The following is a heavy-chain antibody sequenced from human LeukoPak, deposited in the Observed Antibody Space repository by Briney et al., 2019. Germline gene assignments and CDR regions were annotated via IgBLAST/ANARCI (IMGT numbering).Heavy chain of an antibody. CDR2: ISSSGSTI. CDR1: GFTFSDYS. CDR3: ARDLLYYGSGRFPPNDY. J-gene: IGHJ4*02. Sequence: GGSLRLSCAASGFTFSDYSMSWIRQAPGKGLEWVSYISSSGSTIYYADSVKGRFTISRDNAKNSLYLQMNSLRAEDTAVYYCARDLLYYGSGRFPPNDYWGQGTLVTVSS. D-gene: IGHD3-10*01. V-gene: IGHV3-11*04.